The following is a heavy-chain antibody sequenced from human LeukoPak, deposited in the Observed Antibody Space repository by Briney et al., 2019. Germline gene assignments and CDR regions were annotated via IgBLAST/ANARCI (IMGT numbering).Heavy chain of an antibody. CDR3: ARLMGDRTIYDS. V-gene: IGHV3-30*04. CDR1: GFSFSNFA. J-gene: IGHJ4*02. D-gene: IGHD1-26*01. Sequence: PGGSLRLSCAASGFSFSNFAIHWVRQAPGKGLEWLAVISHDGGTKHYADSVKGRFTISRDNSNNSLSLQMNSLSAEDTALYYCARLMGDRTIYDSWGQGTLVTVSS. CDR2: ISHDGGTK.